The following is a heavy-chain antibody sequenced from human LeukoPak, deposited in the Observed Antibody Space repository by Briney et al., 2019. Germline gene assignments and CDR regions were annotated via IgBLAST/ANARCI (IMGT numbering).Heavy chain of an antibody. CDR1: GFTVNTDH. D-gene: IGHD5/OR15-5a*01. CDR3: ARDLGLD. V-gene: IGHV3-74*01. J-gene: IGHJ4*02. CDR2: INSDGSST. Sequence: GGSLRLSCAASGFTVNTDHMSWVRQAPGKGLVWVSRINSDGSSTNYADSVKGRFTISRDNAKNTLYLQMNSLRAEDTALYYCARDLGLDWGQGTLVTVSS.